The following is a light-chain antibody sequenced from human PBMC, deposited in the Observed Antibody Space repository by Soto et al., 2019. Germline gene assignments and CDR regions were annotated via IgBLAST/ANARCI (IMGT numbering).Light chain of an antibody. CDR1: QSVSSY. J-gene: IGKJ2*01. CDR2: DAS. Sequence: EIVLTQSPATLSLSPGERATLSCRASQSVSSYLAWYQQKPGQAPRLLIYDASNRATGIPARFSGSGSGTDFTLKITRVEAEDVGVYYCMQATQFPHTFGQGTNLEIK. CDR3: MQATQFPHT. V-gene: IGKV3-11*01.